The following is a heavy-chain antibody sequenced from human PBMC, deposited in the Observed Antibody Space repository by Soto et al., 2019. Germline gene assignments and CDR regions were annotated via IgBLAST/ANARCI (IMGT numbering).Heavy chain of an antibody. D-gene: IGHD3-22*01. Sequence: PGASLKISCRASGYLFSSYCIAWVRQLQGKGLEWMGIIYPGDSDIRYSPSFQGQVTISADKSNNTAYLQWSSLKASDTAMYYCARHNYYDSSGYYDDYHYLDMDVGGQGTTVT. CDR2: IYPGDSDI. CDR3: ARHNYYDSSGYYDDYHYLDMDV. V-gene: IGHV5-51*01. CDR1: GYLFSSYC. J-gene: IGHJ6*02.